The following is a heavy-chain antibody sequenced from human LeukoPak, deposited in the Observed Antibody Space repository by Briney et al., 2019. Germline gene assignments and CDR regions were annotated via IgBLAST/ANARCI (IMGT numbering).Heavy chain of an antibody. J-gene: IGHJ4*02. CDR3: AGSGYSYGLDY. D-gene: IGHD5-18*01. CDR2: INQSGRT. Sequence: SETLSLACAVYGGSLSGYYGGWIRQPPGWGLGWIGEINQSGRTNYNPSLKSRVTISVDTSNIQFSLKLSSVTAAYTSVYYSAGSGYSYGLDYWGQGTLVTVSS. V-gene: IGHV4-34*01. CDR1: GGSLSGYY.